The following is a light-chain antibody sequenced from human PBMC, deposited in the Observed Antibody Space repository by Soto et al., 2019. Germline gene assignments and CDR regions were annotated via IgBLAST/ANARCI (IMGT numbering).Light chain of an antibody. V-gene: IGLV1-44*01. Sequence: QSVLTQPPSASGTPGQRVTISCSGGSSNIGRNTVNWYHQLPGTAPKLLIYSNDQRPSGVPARFSGSKSGTSASLAIGGLQSEDEADYYCAAWDDSLNGPVFGGGTKLTVL. CDR2: SND. J-gene: IGLJ3*02. CDR1: SSNIGRNT. CDR3: AAWDDSLNGPV.